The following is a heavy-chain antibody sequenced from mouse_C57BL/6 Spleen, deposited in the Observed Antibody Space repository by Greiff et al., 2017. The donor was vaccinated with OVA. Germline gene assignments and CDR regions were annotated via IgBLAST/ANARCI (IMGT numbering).Heavy chain of an antibody. D-gene: IGHD1-1*01. Sequence: QVQLQQSGPELVKPGASVKISCKASGYAFSSSWMNWVKQRPGKGLEWIGRIYPGDGDTNYNGKFKGKATLTADNSSSTADMQLSSLTSEDSAVYFCAITTVVASDYWGQGTTLTVSS. J-gene: IGHJ2*01. CDR2: IYPGDGDT. CDR3: AITTVVASDY. CDR1: GYAFSSSW. V-gene: IGHV1-82*01.